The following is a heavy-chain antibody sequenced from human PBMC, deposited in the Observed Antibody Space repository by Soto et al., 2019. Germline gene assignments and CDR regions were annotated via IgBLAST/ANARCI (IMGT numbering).Heavy chain of an antibody. CDR1: GLTFSSYG. V-gene: IGHV3-30*18. CDR2: ISYDGSNK. Sequence: QVQLVESGGGVVQPGRSLRLSCAASGLTFSSYGMHWVRQAPGKGLEWVAVISYDGSNKYYADSVKGRFTISRDNSKHTLYLQMNSLRAEDTSVYYCAKALHYYDYIWGSYRSALVDYWGQGTLVTVSS. D-gene: IGHD3-16*02. J-gene: IGHJ4*02. CDR3: AKALHYYDYIWGSYRSALVDY.